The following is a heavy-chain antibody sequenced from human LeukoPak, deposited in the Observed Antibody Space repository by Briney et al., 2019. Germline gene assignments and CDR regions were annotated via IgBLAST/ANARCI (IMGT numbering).Heavy chain of an antibody. CDR1: RGTFISYA. J-gene: IGHJ5*02. CDR3: AKEPEYPYNWFDP. Sequence: ASVTVSYKASRGTFISYALSWVPQAPGRGLEWMGGIIPIFGTANYAQKFQGRVTITAGESTSTAYMELSSLRSEDTAVYYCAKEPEYPYNWFDPWGQGTLVTVSS. CDR2: IIPIFGTA. D-gene: IGHD2-2*01. V-gene: IGHV1-69*13.